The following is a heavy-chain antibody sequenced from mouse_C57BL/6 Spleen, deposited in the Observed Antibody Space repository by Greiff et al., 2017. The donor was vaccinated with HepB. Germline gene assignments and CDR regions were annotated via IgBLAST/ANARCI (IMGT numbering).Heavy chain of an antibody. CDR2: IRSKSNNYAT. CDR1: GFSFNTYA. Sequence: EVQVVESGGGLVQPKGSLKLSCAASGFSFNTYAMNWVRQAPGKGLEWVARIRSKSNNYATYYAESVKDRFTISRDDSESMRYLQMNNLKTEYTAMYYCVRLPTTVVAKNAMDYWGQGTSVTVSS. J-gene: IGHJ4*01. V-gene: IGHV10-1*01. D-gene: IGHD1-1*01. CDR3: VRLPTTVVAKNAMDY.